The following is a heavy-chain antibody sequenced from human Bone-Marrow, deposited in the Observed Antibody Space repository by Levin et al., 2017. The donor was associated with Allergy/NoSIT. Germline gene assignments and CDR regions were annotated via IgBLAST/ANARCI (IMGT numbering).Heavy chain of an antibody. J-gene: IGHJ2*01. D-gene: IGHD1-26*01. CDR2: INSDGSST. CDR1: GFTFSSYW. Sequence: GESLKISCAASGFTFSSYWMHWVRQAPGKGLVWVSRINSDGSSTSYADSVKGRFTISRDNAKNTLYLQMNSLRAEDTAVYYCARDASSGVGATTKWYFDLWGRGTLVTVSS. V-gene: IGHV3-74*01. CDR3: ARDASSGVGATTKWYFDL.